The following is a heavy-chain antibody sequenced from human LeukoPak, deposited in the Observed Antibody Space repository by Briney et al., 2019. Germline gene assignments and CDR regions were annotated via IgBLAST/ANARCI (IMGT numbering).Heavy chain of an antibody. CDR3: AKRTGAEFDY. CDR1: GFTFSSYA. D-gene: IGHD1-14*01. CDR2: ISGSGDNT. V-gene: IGHV3-23*01. J-gene: IGHJ4*02. Sequence: GGSLRLSCAASGFTFSSYAMSWVRQAPGKGLEWVSAISGSGDNTYYADSVKGRFTISRDNSKNTLYLQMNSLRAEDTAVYYCAKRTGAEFDYWGQGTLVTVSS.